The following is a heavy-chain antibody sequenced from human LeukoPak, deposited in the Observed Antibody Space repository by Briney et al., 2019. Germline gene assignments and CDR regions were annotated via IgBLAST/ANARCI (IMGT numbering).Heavy chain of an antibody. J-gene: IGHJ5*02. CDR3: ARCDYSIWWFDP. CDR2: ISPYNGNT. D-gene: IGHD4-11*01. Sequence: ASVKVSCKASGYTFTSYGISWVRQAPGQGLEWMGWISPYNGNTNYAQKLKGRVTMTTDTSTSIAYRELRSLRSDDTAVYYCARCDYSIWWFDPWGKGTLVTVSS. V-gene: IGHV1-18*01. CDR1: GYTFTSYG.